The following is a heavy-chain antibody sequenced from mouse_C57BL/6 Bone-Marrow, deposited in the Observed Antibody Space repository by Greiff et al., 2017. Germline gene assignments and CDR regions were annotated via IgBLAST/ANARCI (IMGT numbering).Heavy chain of an antibody. D-gene: IGHD2-12*01. CDR2: IDPSDSYT. CDR3: AREGYSGDFDY. Sequence: QVQLKESGAELVMPGASVKLSCKASGYTFTSYWMHWVKQRPGQGLEWIGEIDPSDSYTNYNQKFKGKSTLTVDKSSSTAYMQLSSLTSEDSAVYYCAREGYSGDFDYWGQGTTLTVSS. V-gene: IGHV1-69*01. CDR1: GYTFTSYW. J-gene: IGHJ2*01.